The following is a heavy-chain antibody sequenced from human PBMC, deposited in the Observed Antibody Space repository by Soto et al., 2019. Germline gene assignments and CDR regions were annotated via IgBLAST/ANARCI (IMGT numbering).Heavy chain of an antibody. Sequence: PGGSLRLSCVASGFAFSGYGMHWVRQAPGKGLEWVAIVSFEGSNRYYADSVKGRFTVSRDNSRNTLSLQMNSLTPDDTAVYYCAKVGRWSARYIVSRGQGTLVTVS. J-gene: IGHJ4*02. D-gene: IGHD5-12*01. V-gene: IGHV3-30*18. CDR3: AKVGRWSARYIVS. CDR2: VSFEGSNR. CDR1: GFAFSGYG.